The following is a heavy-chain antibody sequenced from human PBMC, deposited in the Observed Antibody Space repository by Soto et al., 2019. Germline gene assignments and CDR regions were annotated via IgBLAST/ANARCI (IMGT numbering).Heavy chain of an antibody. J-gene: IGHJ5*02. CDR3: ARQSSGWYNWFDP. Sequence: SEPLSLTCSVSGGSISSSSYYWGWIRQPPGKGLEWIGSIYYSGSIDYNPSLKSRVTISVDTSKNQFSLKLSSVTAAETAVYYCARQSSGWYNWFDPWGQGTLVTVS. CDR2: IYYSGSI. D-gene: IGHD6-19*01. CDR1: GGSISSSSYY. V-gene: IGHV4-39*01.